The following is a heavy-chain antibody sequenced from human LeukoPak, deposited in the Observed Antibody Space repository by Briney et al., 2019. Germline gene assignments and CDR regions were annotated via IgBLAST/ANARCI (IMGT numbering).Heavy chain of an antibody. CDR3: ARVICSGDRCYPPSAVDI. J-gene: IGHJ3*02. D-gene: IGHD2-15*01. CDR1: GFTLSSCA. CDR2: ISGSSGNT. Sequence: PGGSLRLSCAASGFTLSSCAMSWVRQAPGKGLEWVSGISGSSGNTYYADSVKGRFSISRDNSKNTLYLQMNSLRSDDTAVYYCARVICSGDRCYPPSAVDIWGQGTMVTVSS. V-gene: IGHV3-23*01.